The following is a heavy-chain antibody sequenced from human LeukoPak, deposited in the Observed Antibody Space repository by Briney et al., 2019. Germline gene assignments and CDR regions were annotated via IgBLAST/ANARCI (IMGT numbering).Heavy chain of an antibody. Sequence: GGSLRLSCAASGFTFSSYEMNWVRQAPGKGLEWVSYISSSGSTIYYADSVKGRFTISRDNAKNSLYLQMNSLRAEDTAVYYCARAGNSLLSGSGSGSYSVSQFDYWGQGTLVTVSS. CDR1: GFTFSSYE. D-gene: IGHD3-10*01. J-gene: IGHJ4*02. CDR2: ISSSGSTI. V-gene: IGHV3-48*03. CDR3: ARAGNSLLSGSGSGSYSVSQFDY.